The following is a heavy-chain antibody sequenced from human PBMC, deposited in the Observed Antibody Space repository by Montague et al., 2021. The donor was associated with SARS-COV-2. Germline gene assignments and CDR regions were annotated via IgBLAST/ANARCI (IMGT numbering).Heavy chain of an antibody. Sequence: SLRLSCAASGFIFSSYAMNWVRQTPGRGLEWVSVIYGDGSKTYYADSVKGRFTISRDNSKNTLYLQMNSLRTEDTALYYCAKGWDPSGWIAIYDSWGQGTLVPVSS. D-gene: IGHD6-19*01. CDR3: AKGWDPSGWIAIYDS. CDR1: GFIFSSYA. J-gene: IGHJ4*02. V-gene: IGHV3-23*03. CDR2: IYGDGSKT.